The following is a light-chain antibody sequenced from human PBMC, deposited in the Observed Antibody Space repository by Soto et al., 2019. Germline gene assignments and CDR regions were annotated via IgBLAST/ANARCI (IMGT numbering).Light chain of an antibody. J-gene: IGKJ1*01. CDR3: QQYNSFPGT. CDR1: QTISSW. Sequence: DIQMTQSPSTLSASVGDRLTITCRASQTISSWLAWYQQKPGKAPKRLIYKASSLESGVPSRFSGSGSGTEFTLTISSLQPDDFATYYCQQYNSFPGTFGQGTKVEIK. V-gene: IGKV1-5*03. CDR2: KAS.